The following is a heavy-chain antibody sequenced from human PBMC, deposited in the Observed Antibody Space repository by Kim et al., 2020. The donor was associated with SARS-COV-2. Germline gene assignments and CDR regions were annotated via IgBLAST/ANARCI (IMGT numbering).Heavy chain of an antibody. V-gene: IGHV3-66*01. D-gene: IGHD1-26*01. CDR3: TRDGVACSGRYYVVAY. CDR1: GFTVSTKY. CDR2: MYSGGST. Sequence: GGSLRLSCVASGFTVSTKYMRWVRQAPGKEPEWVSVMYSGGSTYYADYAMGSCIIFRDNSSNKMYLHMNSLRAEDTTAYYCTRDGVACSGRYYVVAYWR. J-gene: IGHJ4*01.